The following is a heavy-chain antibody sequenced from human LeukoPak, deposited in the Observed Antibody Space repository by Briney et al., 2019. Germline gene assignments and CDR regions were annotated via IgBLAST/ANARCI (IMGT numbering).Heavy chain of an antibody. J-gene: IGHJ4*02. CDR3: ARDHPDLDY. V-gene: IGHV3-48*03. CDR1: GFTFSSYE. Sequence: GSLRLSCAAAGFTFSSYEMNWGRQAPGKWLEWGSYISSSGTTIIYADSVKGRFTISRDNAKNSLYLQMNSLRAEDTAVYYCARDHPDLDYWGQGTLVTVSS. CDR2: ISSSGTTI.